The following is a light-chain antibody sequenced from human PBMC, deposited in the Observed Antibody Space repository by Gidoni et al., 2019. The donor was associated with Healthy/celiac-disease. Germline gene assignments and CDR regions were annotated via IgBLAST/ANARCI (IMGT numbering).Light chain of an antibody. CDR2: GAS. CDR3: QQYGSSPFT. CDR1: QSVSSSY. Sequence: IVLPQYPGTLSLSPGEKTTLSCRASQSVSSSYLAWYQQKPGQAPRLLIYGASSRATGIPDRFSGSGSGTDFTLTISRLEPEDFAVYYCQQYGSSPFTFXPXTKVDIK. J-gene: IGKJ3*01. V-gene: IGKV3-20*01.